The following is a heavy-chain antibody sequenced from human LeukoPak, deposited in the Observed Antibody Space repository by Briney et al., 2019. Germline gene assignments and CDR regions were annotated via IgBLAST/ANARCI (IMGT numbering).Heavy chain of an antibody. J-gene: IGHJ4*02. Sequence: GGSLRLSCAASGFTFSDYYMSWIRQAPGKGLEWVSYISSSGSTIYYADSVKGRFTISRDNAKNSLYLQMNSLRAEDTAVYYCARGSGYDILTGYSSSFYFDYWGQGTRVTVSS. CDR2: ISSSGSTI. CDR1: GFTFSDYY. V-gene: IGHV3-11*01. D-gene: IGHD3-9*01. CDR3: ARGSGYDILTGYSSSFYFDY.